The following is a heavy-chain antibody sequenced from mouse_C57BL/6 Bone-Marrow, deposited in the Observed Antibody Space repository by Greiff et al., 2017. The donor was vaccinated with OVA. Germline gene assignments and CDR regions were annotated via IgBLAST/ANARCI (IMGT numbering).Heavy chain of an antibody. CDR3: ARPHLILQSVGRYDFDY. D-gene: IGHD1-1*01. CDR1: GYTFTSYW. CDR2: IHPNSGST. V-gene: IGHV1-64*01. J-gene: IGHJ2*01. Sequence: QVQLQQPGAELVKPGASVKLSCKASGYTFTSYWMHWVKQRPGQGLEWIGMIHPNSGSTNYNEKFKSKATLTVDKSSSTAYMQLSSLTSEDSAVYYCARPHLILQSVGRYDFDYWGQGTTLTVSS.